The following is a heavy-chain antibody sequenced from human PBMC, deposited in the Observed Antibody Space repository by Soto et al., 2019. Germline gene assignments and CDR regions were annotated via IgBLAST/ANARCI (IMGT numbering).Heavy chain of an antibody. D-gene: IGHD1-26*01. Sequence: ESGGGLVQPGGSLRLSCEASGFIFSNFWMSWVRQAPGKGLEWVANIKEDGSEKYHVDSVKGRFTISRDNVKNLMYLQMDSLRAEDTAVYKCVRGGSHSFDYCGQGTLVTVSS. J-gene: IGHJ4*02. CDR3: VRGGSHSFDY. V-gene: IGHV3-7*05. CDR2: IKEDGSEK. CDR1: GFIFSNFW.